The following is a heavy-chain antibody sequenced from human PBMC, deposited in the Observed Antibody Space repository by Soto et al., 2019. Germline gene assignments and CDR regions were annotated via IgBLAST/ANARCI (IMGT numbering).Heavy chain of an antibody. Sequence: PGGSLRLSCSASGFSSGRYWMHWVRQAPGKGLVWVSRINDYGTNINYADSVKGRLFISRDDAKSELYLQMNNLRAEDTAIYYCARGGLEPFDYWRQGVLVAVSS. CDR2: INDYGTNI. J-gene: IGHJ4*01. CDR3: ARGGLEPFDY. CDR1: GFSSGRYW. D-gene: IGHD1-1*01. V-gene: IGHV3-74*01.